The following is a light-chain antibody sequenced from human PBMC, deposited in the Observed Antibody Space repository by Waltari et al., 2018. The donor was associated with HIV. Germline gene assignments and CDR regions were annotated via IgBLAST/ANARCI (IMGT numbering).Light chain of an antibody. J-gene: IGLJ2*01. V-gene: IGLV2-23*01. CDR2: EGS. Sequence: QSALTQPASVSGSPGQSITISCTGPSSDVGSYNLVSWYQQHPGKAPKLMIYEGSKRPSGVSNRFSGSKSGNTASLTISGLQAEDEADYYCCSYAGSSTYVVFGGGTKLTVL. CDR3: CSYAGSSTYVV. CDR1: SSDVGSYNL.